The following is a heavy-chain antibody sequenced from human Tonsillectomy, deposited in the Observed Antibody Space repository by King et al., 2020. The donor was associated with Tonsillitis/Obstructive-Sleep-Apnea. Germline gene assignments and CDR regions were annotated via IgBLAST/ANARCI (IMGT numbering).Heavy chain of an antibody. D-gene: IGHD1-1*01. V-gene: IGHV3-21*01. CDR2: ISSSSSYI. CDR3: AREGKHWAVQLERLSDAFDI. CDR1: GFTFSSNS. Sequence: VQLVESGGGLVKPGGSLRLSCAASGFTFSSNSMNWVRQAPGKGLEWVSSISSSSSYIYYADSVKGRFTISRDNAKNSLYLQMNSLRAEDTGVYYCAREGKHWAVQLERLSDAFDIWGQGTMVTVSS. J-gene: IGHJ3*02.